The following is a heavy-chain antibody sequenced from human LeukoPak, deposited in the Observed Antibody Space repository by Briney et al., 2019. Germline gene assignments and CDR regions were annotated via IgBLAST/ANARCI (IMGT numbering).Heavy chain of an antibody. CDR2: ISYDGSNK. CDR1: GFTFSSYA. J-gene: IGHJ4*02. V-gene: IGHV3-30*14. D-gene: IGHD6-19*01. Sequence: PGGSLRLSCAASGFTFSSYAMHWVRQAPGKGLEWVAVISYDGSNKYYADSVKGRFTISRDNSKNTLYLQMNSLRAEDTAVYYCARDSGYSSGWYFFLDYWGQGTLVTVSS. CDR3: ARDSGYSSGWYFFLDY.